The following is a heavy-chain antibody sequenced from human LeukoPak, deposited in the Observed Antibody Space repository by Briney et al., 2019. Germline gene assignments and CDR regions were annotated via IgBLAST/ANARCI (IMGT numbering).Heavy chain of an antibody. D-gene: IGHD2-2*01. J-gene: IGHJ4*02. CDR1: GFTFSGSA. CDR3: SSHCSSTNCYLFY. V-gene: IGHV3-73*01. Sequence: GGSLRLSCAGSGFTFSGSAMHWVRQASGKGLEWLGRIRSKPNSYATAYAASVKGRFTLSRDDSKNTAYLQMDSLKIEDTAVYYCSSHCSSTNCYLFYWGQGTLVTVSS. CDR2: IRSKPNSYAT.